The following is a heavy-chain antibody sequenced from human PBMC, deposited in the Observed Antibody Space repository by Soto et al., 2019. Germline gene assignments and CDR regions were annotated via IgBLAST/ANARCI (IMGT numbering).Heavy chain of an antibody. D-gene: IGHD4-17*01. V-gene: IGHV3-48*01. Sequence: EVQLVESGGGLVQPGGSLRLSCAASGFTFSSYSMNWVRQAPGKGLEWVSYISSSSSTIYYADSVKGRFTISRDNAKNSLYLQMNNLRAEDTAVYYCARDLNYGLFDYCGQGTVVTLSS. CDR1: GFTFSSYS. CDR3: ARDLNYGLFDY. CDR2: ISSSSSTI. J-gene: IGHJ4*02.